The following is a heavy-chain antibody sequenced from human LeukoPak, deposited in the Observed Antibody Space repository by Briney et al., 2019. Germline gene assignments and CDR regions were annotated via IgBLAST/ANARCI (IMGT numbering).Heavy chain of an antibody. V-gene: IGHV3-30*03. CDR2: ISYDGSTK. CDR3: ARNRDEYQLLLAIDY. D-gene: IGHD2-2*01. CDR1: GFTFISYG. J-gene: IGHJ4*02. Sequence: GGSLRLSCAASGFTFISYGMSWVRQAPGKGLEWVTLISYDGSTKYYSDSVKGRFTLSRDNSKNTLYLQMNSLRAEDTAVYYCARNRDEYQLLLAIDYWGQGTLVTVSS.